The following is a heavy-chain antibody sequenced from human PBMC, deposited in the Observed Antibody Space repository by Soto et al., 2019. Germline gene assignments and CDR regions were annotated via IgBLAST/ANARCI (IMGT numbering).Heavy chain of an antibody. CDR2: ISYDGSNK. CDR1: GFTFSSYG. Sequence: GGSLRLSCAASGFTFSSYGMHWVRQAPGKGLEWVAVISYDGSNKYYADSVKGRFTISRDNSKNTLYLQMNSLRAEDTAVYYYGKGQNGYYYYYGMDVWGQGTTVTVSS. J-gene: IGHJ6*02. CDR3: GKGQNGYYYYYGMDV. D-gene: IGHD2-8*01. V-gene: IGHV3-30*18.